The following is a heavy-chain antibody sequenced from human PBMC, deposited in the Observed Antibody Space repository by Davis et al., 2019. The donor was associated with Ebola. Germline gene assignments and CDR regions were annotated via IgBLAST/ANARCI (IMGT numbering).Heavy chain of an antibody. CDR2: INAGTGNR. CDR3: ARDSYRGGWYSGMDY. CDR1: GYSFTVNA. D-gene: IGHD6-19*01. Sequence: ASVKVSCKASGYSFTVNAIHWVRQAPGQRLEWVGWINAGTGNRQYSEKLQGRVTITRDTSASTVYMEVSNLRSEDTAVYYCARDSYRGGWYSGMDYWGQGTLVTVSS. J-gene: IGHJ4*02. V-gene: IGHV1-3*01.